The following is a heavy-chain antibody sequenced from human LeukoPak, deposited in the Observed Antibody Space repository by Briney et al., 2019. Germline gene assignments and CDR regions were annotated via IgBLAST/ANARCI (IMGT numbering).Heavy chain of an antibody. D-gene: IGHD3-10*01. CDR3: VRRRGITPNWFDP. J-gene: IGHJ5*02. Sequence: SETLSLTCAVYGGSFSGYYLSWIRQPPGKGLEWIGNVYYSGTTFYNPSLKSRVTISTDTSKNQFSLKLTSVTAADTAVYYCVRRRGITPNWFDPWGQGTLVTVSS. V-gene: IGHV4-34*01. CDR2: VYYSGTT. CDR1: GGSFSGYY.